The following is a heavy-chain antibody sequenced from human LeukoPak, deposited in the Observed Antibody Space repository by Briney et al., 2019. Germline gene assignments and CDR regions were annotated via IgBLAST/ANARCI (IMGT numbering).Heavy chain of an antibody. CDR2: IHSSEGT. Sequence: PSETLSLTCTVSGGSISSSSYYWGWIRQPPGKGLECIGYIHSSEGTAHNASLKSRLTISLDTSKNQFSLTLSSVTAADTAVYYCARHVYGEGMVVWGKGTTVTVSS. J-gene: IGHJ6*04. CDR1: GGSISSSSYY. D-gene: IGHD4-17*01. V-gene: IGHV4-61*05. CDR3: ARHVYGEGMVV.